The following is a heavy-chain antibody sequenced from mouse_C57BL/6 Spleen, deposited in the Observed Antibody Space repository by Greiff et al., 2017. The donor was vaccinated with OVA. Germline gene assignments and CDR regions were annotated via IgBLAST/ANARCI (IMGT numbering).Heavy chain of an antibody. CDR3: ARDGWLLRYFDV. Sequence: EVKLMESGGGLVKPGGSLKLSCAASGFTFSSYAMSWVRQTPEKRLEWVATISDGGSYTYYPDNVKGRFTISRDNAKNNLYLQMSHLKSEDTAMYYCARDGWLLRYFDVWGTGTTVTVSS. D-gene: IGHD2-3*01. CDR1: GFTFSSYA. V-gene: IGHV5-4*01. CDR2: ISDGGSYT. J-gene: IGHJ1*03.